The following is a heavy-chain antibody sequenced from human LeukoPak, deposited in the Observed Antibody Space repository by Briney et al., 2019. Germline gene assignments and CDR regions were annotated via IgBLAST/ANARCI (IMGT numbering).Heavy chain of an antibody. D-gene: IGHD3-22*01. CDR2: IYYSGST. CDR1: GGSISSGGYY. J-gene: IGHJ4*02. Sequence: SETLSLTCTVSGGSISSGGYYWSWIRKHPGKGLEWIGYIYYSGSTYYNPSLKSRVTISVDTSKNQFSLKLSSVTAADTAVYYCVGTNYYDSSGFDYWGQGTLVTVSS. CDR3: VGTNYYDSSGFDY. V-gene: IGHV4-31*03.